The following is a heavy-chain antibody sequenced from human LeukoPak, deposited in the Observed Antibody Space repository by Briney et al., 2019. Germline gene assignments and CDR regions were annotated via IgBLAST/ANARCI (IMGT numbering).Heavy chain of an antibody. D-gene: IGHD5-24*01. J-gene: IGHJ3*02. Sequence: SVKVSCKASGYTFTSYAISWVRQAPGQGLEWMGRIIPILGMANYAQKFQGRVTITADKSTSTAYMELSSLRSEDTAVYYCARDGYRVEAAFDIWGQGTMVSVSS. CDR3: ARDGYRVEAAFDI. CDR2: IIPILGMA. V-gene: IGHV1-69*04. CDR1: GYTFTSYA.